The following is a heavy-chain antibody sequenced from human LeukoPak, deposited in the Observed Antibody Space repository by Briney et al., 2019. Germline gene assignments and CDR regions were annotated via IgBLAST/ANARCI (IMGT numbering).Heavy chain of an antibody. CDR3: ARDFPQRGYSGYDYFDY. J-gene: IGHJ4*02. CDR2: INPNSGGT. Sequence: ASVKVSCKASGYTFTGYYMHWVRQAPGQGLEWMGWINPNSGGTNYAQKFQGRVTMTRDTSFSTAYMELSRLRSDDTAVYYCARDFPQRGYSGYDYFDYWGQGTLVTVSS. CDR1: GYTFTGYY. D-gene: IGHD5-12*01. V-gene: IGHV1-2*02.